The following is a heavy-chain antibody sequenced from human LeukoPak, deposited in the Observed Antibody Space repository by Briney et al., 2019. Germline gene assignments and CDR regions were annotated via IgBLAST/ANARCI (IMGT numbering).Heavy chain of an antibody. CDR1: GYTFTSYD. J-gene: IGHJ4*02. CDR3: VFGYSSGWYQDYFDY. Sequence: ASVKVSCXASGYTFTSYDINWVRQASGQGLEWMGWMNPNSGNTGYAQKFQGRVTITRNTSISTAYMELSSLRSEDTAVYYCVFGYSSGWYQDYFDYWGQGTLVTVSS. V-gene: IGHV1-8*03. D-gene: IGHD6-19*01. CDR2: MNPNSGNT.